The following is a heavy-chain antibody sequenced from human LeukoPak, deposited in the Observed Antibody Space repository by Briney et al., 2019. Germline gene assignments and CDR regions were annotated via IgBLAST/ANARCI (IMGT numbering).Heavy chain of an antibody. V-gene: IGHV3-21*01. J-gene: IGHJ4*02. CDR2: ISSSSSHI. CDR1: GFTFRSYS. CDR3: ARAGTTGTTRFYFDY. Sequence: GGSLRLSCAASGFTFRSYSMNWVRQAPGKGLEWVPSISSSSSHIYYADSVKGRFTISRDNAKNSLYLHMNSLRADDTAVYYCARAGTTGTTRFYFDYWGQGTLVTVSS. D-gene: IGHD1-1*01.